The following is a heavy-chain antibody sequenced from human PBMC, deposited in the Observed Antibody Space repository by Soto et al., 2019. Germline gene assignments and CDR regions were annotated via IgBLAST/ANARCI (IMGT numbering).Heavy chain of an antibody. CDR2: ISYDGSNK. CDR3: AKGDNWTDFWYFDL. J-gene: IGHJ2*01. D-gene: IGHD1-1*01. Sequence: QVQLVESGGGVVQPGRSLRLSCAASGFTFSSYGMHWVRQAPGKGLEWVAVISYDGSNKYYADSVKGRFTISRDNSKNTLYLQMNSLRAEDTAVYYCAKGDNWTDFWYFDLWGRGTLVTVSS. V-gene: IGHV3-30*18. CDR1: GFTFSSYG.